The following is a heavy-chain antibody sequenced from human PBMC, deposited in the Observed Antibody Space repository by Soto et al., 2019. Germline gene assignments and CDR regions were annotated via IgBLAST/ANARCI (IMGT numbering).Heavy chain of an antibody. V-gene: IGHV3-23*01. CDR2: ISGSGGST. Sequence: PVGSLRLSCAASGFTFSSYAMSWVRQAPGKGLEWVSAISGSGGSTYYADSVKGRFTISRDNSKNTLYLQMNSLRAEDTAVYYCAKHGGTAMVPPTCGMDVWGQGTTVTVSS. CDR1: GFTFSSYA. J-gene: IGHJ6*02. D-gene: IGHD5-18*01. CDR3: AKHGGTAMVPPTCGMDV.